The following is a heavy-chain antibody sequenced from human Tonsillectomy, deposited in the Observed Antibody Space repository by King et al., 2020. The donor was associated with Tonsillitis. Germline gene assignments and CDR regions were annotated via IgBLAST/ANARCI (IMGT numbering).Heavy chain of an antibody. CDR1: GFTFSTYG. D-gene: IGHD1-26*01. CDR2: ISYDGSNK. CDR3: AKDAEWELLGFGFDY. J-gene: IGHJ4*02. V-gene: IGHV3-30*18. Sequence: VQLVESGGGVVQPGRSLRLSCAASGFTFSTYGIHWVRQAPGKGLEWVAVISYDGSNKYYADSVKGRFTISRDNSKNTLYLQMNSLRAEDTAAYYCAKDAEWELLGFGFDYWGQGTLVTVSS.